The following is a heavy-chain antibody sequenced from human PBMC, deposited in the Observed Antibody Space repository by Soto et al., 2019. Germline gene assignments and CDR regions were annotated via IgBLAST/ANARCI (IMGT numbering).Heavy chain of an antibody. J-gene: IGHJ6*03. Sequence: GGSLRLSCAASGFTFSSYAMSWVRQAPGKGLEWVSAISGSGGSTYYADSVKGRFTISRDNSKNTLYLQMNSLRAEDTAVYYCAKGRWNSDYYYYMDVWGKGTTVTVSS. CDR3: AKGRWNSDYYYYMDV. D-gene: IGHD1-7*01. CDR2: ISGSGGST. V-gene: IGHV3-23*01. CDR1: GFTFSSYA.